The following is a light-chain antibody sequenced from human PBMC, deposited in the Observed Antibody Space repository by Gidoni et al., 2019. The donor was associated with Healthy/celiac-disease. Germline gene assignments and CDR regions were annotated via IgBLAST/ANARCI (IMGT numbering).Light chain of an antibody. V-gene: IGKV1-8*01. CDR2: AAS. Sequence: AIRITQSQTSLSASKGDRVTITCRVSPGISSYLAWYQQKQGKAPKLLIYAASTLQSGVPSRFSGSCSGTDFTLTISCLQSEDFATYYCQQYYSYPPGFTFGPGTKVDIK. CDR1: PGISSY. CDR3: QQYYSYPPGFT. J-gene: IGKJ3*01.